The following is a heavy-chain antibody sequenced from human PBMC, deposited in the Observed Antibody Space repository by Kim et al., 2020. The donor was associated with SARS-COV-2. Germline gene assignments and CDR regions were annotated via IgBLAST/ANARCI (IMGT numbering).Heavy chain of an antibody. V-gene: IGHV1-3*01. Sequence: QGRVTITRDTSASTAYMELSSLRSEDTAVYYCAKVTYYYDGSGYLDAFDIWGQGTMVTVSS. D-gene: IGHD3-22*01. J-gene: IGHJ3*02. CDR3: AKVTYYYDGSGYLDAFDI.